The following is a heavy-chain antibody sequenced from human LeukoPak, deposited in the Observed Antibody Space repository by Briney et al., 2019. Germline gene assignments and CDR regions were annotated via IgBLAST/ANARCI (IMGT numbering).Heavy chain of an antibody. CDR3: ARHRPTGGSGSYYRSFDY. D-gene: IGHD3-10*01. J-gene: IGHJ4*02. V-gene: IGHV4-39*01. Sequence: PSETLSLACTVYGGSISSRSYYSDWIRQPPGKELDRTGTIYYTVCPNDNPSLKSRVTISVDTSKNQFSLRLRSVTAADMAVYYCARHRPTGGSGSYYRSFDYWGQGTLVTVAS. CDR2: IYYTVCP. CDR1: GGSISSRSYY.